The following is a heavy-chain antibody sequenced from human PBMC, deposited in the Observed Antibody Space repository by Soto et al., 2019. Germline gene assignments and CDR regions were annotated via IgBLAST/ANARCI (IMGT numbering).Heavy chain of an antibody. J-gene: IGHJ4*02. V-gene: IGHV3-23*01. Sequence: AGSLSLSCAASAFTFSSYAMSWVRQAPGKGLEWVSAISGSGGSTYYADSVKGRFTISRDTSKNTLYLQMNSLRAEDTAVYYCAKDHGGKNYDYWGQGTLVTVSS. D-gene: IGHD2-15*01. CDR2: ISGSGGST. CDR3: AKDHGGKNYDY. CDR1: AFTFSSYA.